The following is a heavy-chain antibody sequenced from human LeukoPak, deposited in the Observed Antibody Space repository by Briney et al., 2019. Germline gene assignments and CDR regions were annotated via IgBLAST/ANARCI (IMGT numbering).Heavy chain of an antibody. D-gene: IGHD6-13*01. J-gene: IGHJ4*02. CDR3: AGVANSSWPYYFDY. V-gene: IGHV3-30-3*01. CDR2: ISYDGSNK. CDR1: GFTFSSYA. Sequence: GGSLRLSCAASGFTFSSYAMHWVRQAPGKGLEWVAVISYDGSNKYYADSVKGRFTISRDNSKNTLYLQMISLRAEDTAVYYCAGVANSSWPYYFDYWGQGTLVTVSS.